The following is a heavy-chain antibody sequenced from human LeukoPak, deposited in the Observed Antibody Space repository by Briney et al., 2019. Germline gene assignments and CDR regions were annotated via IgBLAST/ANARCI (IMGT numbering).Heavy chain of an antibody. CDR3: AKPRYQLPIFDY. Sequence: ASVKVSCKASGYTFTSYDINWVRQATGQGLEWMGWMNPNSGNTGYAQKFQGRVTMTRNTSISTAYMELSSLRSEDTAVYHCAKPRYQLPIFDYWGQGTLVTVSS. CDR2: MNPNSGNT. D-gene: IGHD2-2*01. V-gene: IGHV1-8*01. J-gene: IGHJ4*02. CDR1: GYTFTSYD.